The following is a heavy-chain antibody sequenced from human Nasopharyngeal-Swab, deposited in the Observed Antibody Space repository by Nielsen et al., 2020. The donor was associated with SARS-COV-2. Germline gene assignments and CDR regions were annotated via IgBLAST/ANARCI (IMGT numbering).Heavy chain of an antibody. D-gene: IGHD1-26*01. J-gene: IGHJ4*02. CDR1: GYTFTSYG. V-gene: IGHV1-8*02. Sequence: ASVKVSCKASGYTFTSYGISWVRQAPGQGLEWMGWMNPNSGNTGYAQKFQGRVTMTRNTSISTAYMELSSLRSEDTAVYYCARGGVGAVGGALDYWGQGTQVTVSS. CDR2: MNPNSGNT. CDR3: ARGGVGAVGGALDY.